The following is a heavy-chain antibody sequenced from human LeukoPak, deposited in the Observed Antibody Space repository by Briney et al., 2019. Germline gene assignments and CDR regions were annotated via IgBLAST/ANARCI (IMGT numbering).Heavy chain of an antibody. V-gene: IGHV3-48*04. CDR3: ARDYGGSSPFDY. Sequence: PGGSLRLSCAASGFTFSSYWMSWVGQAPGKGLEWVSYISSSGSTIYYADSVKGRFTISRDNAKNSLYLQMNSLRAEDTAVYYCARDYGGSSPFDYWGQGTLVTVSS. J-gene: IGHJ4*02. CDR1: GFTFSSYW. D-gene: IGHD4-23*01. CDR2: ISSSGSTI.